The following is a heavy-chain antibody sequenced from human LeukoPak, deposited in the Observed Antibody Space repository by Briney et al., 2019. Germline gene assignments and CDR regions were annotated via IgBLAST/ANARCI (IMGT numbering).Heavy chain of an antibody. CDR1: GGSISSYY. D-gene: IGHD4-17*01. CDR3: ARLSTVTTSFDY. Sequence: SETLSLTCTVSGGSISSYYWSWIRQPAGKGLEWIGRIYTSGSTNYNPSLKSRVTMTVDTSKNQFSLKLSSVTAADTAVYYCARLSTVTTSFDYWGQGTLVTVSS. CDR2: IYTSGST. J-gene: IGHJ4*02. V-gene: IGHV4-4*07.